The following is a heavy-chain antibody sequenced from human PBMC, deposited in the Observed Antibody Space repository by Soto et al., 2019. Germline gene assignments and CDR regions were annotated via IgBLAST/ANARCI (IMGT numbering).Heavy chain of an antibody. V-gene: IGHV5-10-1*01. D-gene: IGHD3-22*01. Sequence: GESLKISCKGSGYSFTSYWISWVRQMPGKGLEWMGRIDPSDSYTNYSPSFQGHVTISADKSISTAYLQWSSLKASDTAMYYSASYDSSGYQSFDYWGQGTLVTVSS. CDR2: IDPSDSYT. J-gene: IGHJ4*02. CDR1: GYSFTSYW. CDR3: ASYDSSGYQSFDY.